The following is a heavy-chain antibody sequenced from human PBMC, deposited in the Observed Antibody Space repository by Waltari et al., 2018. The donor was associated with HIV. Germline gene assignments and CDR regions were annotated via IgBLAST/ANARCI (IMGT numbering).Heavy chain of an antibody. CDR2: INHSGNT. Sequence: QVQLQQWGAGLLKPSETLSLTCAVYGGSFSGYYWSWVRQPPGKGLEWIGEINHSGNTNENPSLKRRVNLSIDTSKKQFSVKLTSVTAADTALYYCARSSYSDSSVWVYYFDYWGPGTLVTVS. CDR3: ARSSYSDSSVWVYYFDY. D-gene: IGHD3-16*01. CDR1: GGSFSGYY. J-gene: IGHJ4*02. V-gene: IGHV4-34*01.